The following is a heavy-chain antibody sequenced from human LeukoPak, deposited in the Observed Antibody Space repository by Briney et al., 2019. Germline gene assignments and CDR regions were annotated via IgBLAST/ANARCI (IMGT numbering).Heavy chain of an antibody. CDR3: ARDTSGDGYSFGY. CDR1: GGSISSGGYY. Sequence: SETLSLTCTVSGGSISSGGYYWSWLRQHPGKGLQWIGYIYYSGSTYYNPSLKSRLTISVDTSKNQFSLTLSSVTAADTALYYCARDTSGDGYSFGYWGQGILVTVSS. J-gene: IGHJ4*02. CDR2: IYYSGST. D-gene: IGHD5-24*01. V-gene: IGHV4-31*02.